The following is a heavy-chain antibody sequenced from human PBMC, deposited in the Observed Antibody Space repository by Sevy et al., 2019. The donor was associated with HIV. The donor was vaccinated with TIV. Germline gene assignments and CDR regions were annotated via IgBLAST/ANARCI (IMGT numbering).Heavy chain of an antibody. J-gene: IGHJ5*02. D-gene: IGHD2-15*01. CDR1: GFIFNDYA. V-gene: IGHV3-30*10. CDR3: AREGAPYRNIRYCSGDNCYYNWFDP. Sequence: GGSPRLSCAASGFIFNDYAMHWVRQAPGKGLEWVAVISDDGNNKYYTDSVEGRFTISRDNSKDTLYLQMNSLRVVDTAIYYCAREGAPYRNIRYCSGDNCYYNWFDPWGQGTLVTVSS. CDR2: ISDDGNNK.